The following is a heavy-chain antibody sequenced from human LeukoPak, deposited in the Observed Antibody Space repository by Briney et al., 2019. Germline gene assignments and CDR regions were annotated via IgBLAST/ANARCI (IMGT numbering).Heavy chain of an antibody. D-gene: IGHD5-24*01. V-gene: IGHV4-59*01. CDR1: GGSINSYY. CDR3: ARARDGHINNWFDP. CDR2: IYYSGST. Sequence: SETLSLTCTVSGGSINSYYWSWIRQPPGKGLEWIGYIYYSGSTEYNPSLKSRVTISVDTAKNQFSLKMSSVTAADTAVYYWARARDGHINNWFDPWGQGTLVTVSS. J-gene: IGHJ5*02.